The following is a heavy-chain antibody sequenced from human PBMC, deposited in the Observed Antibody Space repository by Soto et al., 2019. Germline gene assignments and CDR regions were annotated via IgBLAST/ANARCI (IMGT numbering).Heavy chain of an antibody. CDR3: AKDDYYYSRSGYYIFDS. D-gene: IGHD3-22*01. CDR1: GFTFSAYG. V-gene: IGHV3-30*18. J-gene: IGHJ4*02. CDR2: ISHDGTNK. Sequence: GGSLRLSCEVSGFTFSAYGMHWVRQAPGKGLEWVVAISHDGTNKNYGDSVKGRFTISRDNSKKTLYLQMNSLRPEDTALYYCAKDDYYYSRSGYYIFDSWGQGTLVTVSS.